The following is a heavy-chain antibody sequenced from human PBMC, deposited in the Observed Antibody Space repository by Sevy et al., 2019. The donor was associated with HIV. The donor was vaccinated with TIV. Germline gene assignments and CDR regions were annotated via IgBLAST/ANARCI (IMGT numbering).Heavy chain of an antibody. D-gene: IGHD3-9*01. CDR2: SSGYNGNT. CDR1: GYTFTSYG. J-gene: IGHJ4*02. V-gene: IGHV1-18*01. CDR3: ARAGYYSGFYDILTGLDY. Sequence: ASVKVSGKASGYTFTSYGISWARQAPGQGLEWMGWSSGYNGNTNYAQKLQARVTMTTDTSTSTAYMELWVLRSDDTAVYYCARAGYYSGFYDILTGLDYWGQGTLVTVSS.